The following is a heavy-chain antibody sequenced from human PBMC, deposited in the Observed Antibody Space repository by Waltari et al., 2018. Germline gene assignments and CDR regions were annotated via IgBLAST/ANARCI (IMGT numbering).Heavy chain of an antibody. Sequence: QVQLQQWGAGLLTPSETLSLTCAVYGGSFSGYYWSWIRQPPGKGLEWIGEINHSGSTNYNPSLKSRVTISVDTSKNQFSLKLSSVTAADTAVYYCARTSWGVSDYWGQGTLVTVSS. J-gene: IGHJ4*02. CDR1: GGSFSGYY. CDR2: INHSGST. D-gene: IGHD3-16*01. CDR3: ARTSWGVSDY. V-gene: IGHV4-34*01.